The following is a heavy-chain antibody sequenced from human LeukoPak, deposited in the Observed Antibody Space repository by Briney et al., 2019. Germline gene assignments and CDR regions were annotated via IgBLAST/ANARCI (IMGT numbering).Heavy chain of an antibody. J-gene: IGHJ5*02. CDR1: GYTFTSYD. Sequence: ASVKVSCKASGYTFTSYDINWVRQATGQGLEWMGWMNPNSGNTGYAQKFQGRVTVTRNTSISTAYMELSSLRSEDTAVYYCARGSYSGNWFDPWGQGTLVTVSS. CDR3: ARGSYSGNWFDP. D-gene: IGHD4-11*01. CDR2: MNPNSGNT. V-gene: IGHV1-8*01.